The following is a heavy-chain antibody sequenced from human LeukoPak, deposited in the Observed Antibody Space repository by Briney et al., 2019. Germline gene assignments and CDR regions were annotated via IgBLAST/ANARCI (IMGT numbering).Heavy chain of an antibody. CDR2: IIPIFGTA. V-gene: IGHV1-69*05. CDR1: GGTFSSYA. CDR3: ARSFYCSSTSCPKYYFDY. D-gene: IGHD2-2*01. Sequence: ASVKVSRKASGGTFSSYAISWVRQAPGQGLEWMGGIIPIFGTANYAQKFQGRVTITTDESTSTAYMELSSLRSEDTAVYYCARSFYCSSTSCPKYYFDYWGQGTLVTVSS. J-gene: IGHJ4*02.